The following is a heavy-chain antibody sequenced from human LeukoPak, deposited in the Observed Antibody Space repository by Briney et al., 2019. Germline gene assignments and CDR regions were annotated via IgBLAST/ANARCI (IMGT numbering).Heavy chain of an antibody. CDR3: AKGRITLFIRSADY. CDR2: ISGSGGST. CDR1: GFTFSSYA. Sequence: GGSLRLSCAASGFTFSSYARSWVRQAPGKGLGWVSAISGSGGSTSYAAPVKGRFTISRDNSKNTPYLQMHSLRAEDTAVYYCAKGRITLFIRSADYWGQGTLVTVSS. J-gene: IGHJ4*02. D-gene: IGHD2/OR15-2a*01. V-gene: IGHV3-23*01.